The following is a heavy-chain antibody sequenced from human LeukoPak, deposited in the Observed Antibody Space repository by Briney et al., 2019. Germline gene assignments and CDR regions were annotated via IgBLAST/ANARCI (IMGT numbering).Heavy chain of an antibody. Sequence: QPGGSLRLSCAASGFTFSSYAMSWVRQAPGKGLQWVSGFSGGDSNTYYADSVKGRFTISRDDSKSTLYLQMNSLRLEDTAVYYCAKVVSGGFDYWGQGTLVTVSS. CDR1: GFTFSSYA. CDR3: AKVVSGGFDY. J-gene: IGHJ4*02. CDR2: FSGGDSNT. V-gene: IGHV3-23*01. D-gene: IGHD3-10*01.